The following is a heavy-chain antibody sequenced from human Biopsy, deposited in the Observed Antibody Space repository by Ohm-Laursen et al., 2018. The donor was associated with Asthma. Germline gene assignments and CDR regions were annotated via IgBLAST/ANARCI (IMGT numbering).Heavy chain of an antibody. D-gene: IGHD3-3*01. CDR2: INSDGSST. Sequence: GSLRLSCAASGFTFSSYWMHWVRQAPGKGLMWVSRINSDGSSTTYADSVKGRFTISRDNAENTLYLRMNSLRAEDTAVYYCAKERYYDFWSGYTIWGQGTMVTVSS. CDR1: GFTFSSYW. V-gene: IGHV3-74*01. CDR3: AKERYYDFWSGYTI. J-gene: IGHJ3*02.